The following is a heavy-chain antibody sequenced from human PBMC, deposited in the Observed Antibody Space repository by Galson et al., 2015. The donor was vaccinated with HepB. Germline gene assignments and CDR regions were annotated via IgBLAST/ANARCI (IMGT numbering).Heavy chain of an antibody. D-gene: IGHD6-19*01. CDR3: ATRSGASGWYSYFQH. V-gene: IGHV3-23*01. CDR1: GFTFSSYA. Sequence: SLRLSCAASGFTFSSYAIMWVRQAPGKGLEWVSGMSDNGDNTFYADSVKGRLTISRDISKNTVSLQMNSLRVEDTAVYYCATRSGASGWYSYFQHWGQGTLVTVSS. J-gene: IGHJ1*01. CDR2: MSDNGDNT.